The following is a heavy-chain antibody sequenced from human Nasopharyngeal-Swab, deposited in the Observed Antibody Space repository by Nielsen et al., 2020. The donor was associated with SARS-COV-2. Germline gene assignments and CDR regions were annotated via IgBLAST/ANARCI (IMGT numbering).Heavy chain of an antibody. V-gene: IGHV3-21*01. J-gene: IGHJ5*02. CDR3: GGIADYSGSSWFDP. CDR1: GCTFSSYS. Sequence: AGSLSLTCAVYGCTFSSYSMNWVRQPPGKGLEWVSSINSSSSYIYYADSVKGRFTISRDNAKNSLYLLMNSLRAEDTAVYYCGGIADYSGSSWFDPWGQGTLVTVSS. CDR2: INSSSSYI. D-gene: IGHD1-26*01.